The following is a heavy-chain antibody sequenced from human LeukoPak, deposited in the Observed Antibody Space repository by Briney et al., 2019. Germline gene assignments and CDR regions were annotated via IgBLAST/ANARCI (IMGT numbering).Heavy chain of an antibody. CDR2: ISWNRGSI. V-gene: IGHV3-9*01. CDR1: GFTFSNYT. J-gene: IGHJ4*02. CDR3: AKDIHPSVAGTFDY. Sequence: GGSLRLFCAASGFTFSNYTMSWVRQAPGKGLAWVSGISWNRGSIGYADSVKGRFTISRDNAKNSLYLQMNSLRAEDTALYYCAKDIHPSVAGTFDYWGQGTLVTVSS. D-gene: IGHD6-19*01.